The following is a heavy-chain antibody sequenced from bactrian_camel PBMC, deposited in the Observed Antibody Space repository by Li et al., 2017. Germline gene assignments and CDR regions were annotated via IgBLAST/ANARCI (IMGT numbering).Heavy chain of an antibody. CDR3: AAGLPGANRCSDH. Sequence: VQLVESGGGSVQGGGSLKLSCEASGGTYSGYCMGWFRQIPGKEREAVAGIASDGWTVYADSVKGRFTISEDIVKNILYLQMNNLKAEDTAMYYCAAGLPGANRCSDHWGQGTQVTVS. V-gene: IGHV3S57*01. CDR1: GGTYSGYC. D-gene: IGHD3*01. CDR2: IASDGWT. J-gene: IGHJ4*01.